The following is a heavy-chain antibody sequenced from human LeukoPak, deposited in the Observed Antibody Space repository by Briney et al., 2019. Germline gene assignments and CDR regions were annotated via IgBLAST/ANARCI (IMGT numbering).Heavy chain of an antibody. CDR2: IRSKAYGGTT. D-gene: IGHD3/OR15-3a*01. J-gene: IGHJ3*02. CDR1: GFTFGDYA. Sequence: PGGSLRLSCTTSGFTFGDYAMTWFRQAPGEGLEWVGFIRSKAYGGTTEYAASVKGRFTISRDDSKSIAYLRMNSLKTEDTAVYYCTRKSPFFGRHAFDIWGQGTMVTVSS. V-gene: IGHV3-49*03. CDR3: TRKSPFFGRHAFDI.